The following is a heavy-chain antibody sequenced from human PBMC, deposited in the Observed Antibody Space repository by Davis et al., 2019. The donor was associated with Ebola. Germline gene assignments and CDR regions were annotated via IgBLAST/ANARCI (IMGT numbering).Heavy chain of an antibody. V-gene: IGHV7-4-1*02. CDR1: GYTFTRYG. D-gene: IGHD1-26*01. CDR2: INTNTGIP. Sequence: AASVKVSCKASGYTFTRYGMNWMRQAPGQGLEWMGWINTNTGIPTYAQSAQGFTGRFVFSLDTSVSTAYLQISSLTVEDTAVYYCARGGALGNWGQGTLVTVSS. J-gene: IGHJ4*02. CDR3: ARGGALGN.